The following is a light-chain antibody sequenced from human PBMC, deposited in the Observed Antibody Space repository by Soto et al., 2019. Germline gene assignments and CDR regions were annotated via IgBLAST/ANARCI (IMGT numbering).Light chain of an antibody. V-gene: IGKV3-15*01. J-gene: IGKJ1*01. CDR1: QSVGSN. CDR2: GAS. CDR3: QQYNNWPPET. Sequence: EVVLTQSPATLSVSPGAGATLSCRASQSVGSNLAWYQQKPGQTPRVLIYGASTRAIGIPARFSGSGSGTDFTLTITRLEPEDFAVYYCQQYNNWPPETFGQGTKVDI.